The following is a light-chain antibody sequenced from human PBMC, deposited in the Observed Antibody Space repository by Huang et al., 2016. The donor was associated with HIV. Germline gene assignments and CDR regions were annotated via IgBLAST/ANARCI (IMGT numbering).Light chain of an antibody. CDR3: QQYGSSSYT. J-gene: IGKJ2*01. Sequence: EIVLTQSPASLSWSPGERARLSCGASQSVSSRYLAWFQQKPGLPPRLLIYDASVRAPGIPDKFSGGGSGTDFTLTISRLEPEDFAVYYCQQYGSSSYTFGQGTKLEIK. CDR1: QSVSSRY. V-gene: IGKV3D-20*01. CDR2: DAS.